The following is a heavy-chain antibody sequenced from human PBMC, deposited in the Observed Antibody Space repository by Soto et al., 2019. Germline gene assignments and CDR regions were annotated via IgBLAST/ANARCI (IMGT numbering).Heavy chain of an antibody. CDR1: GFTFRDYS. D-gene: IGHD3-9*01. V-gene: IGHV3-30-3*01. CDR2: ISYDGSTK. Sequence: QVQLVESGGDIVQPGRSLRLSCVASGFTFRDYSMHWVRQAPGKGLEWLAVISYDGSTKYYADSVKGRFTVSRDNSKNTLELQMHSLRADDTAVYFCARDYDIWGRLPDYWGQGTLVTVSS. J-gene: IGHJ4*02. CDR3: ARDYDIWGRLPDY.